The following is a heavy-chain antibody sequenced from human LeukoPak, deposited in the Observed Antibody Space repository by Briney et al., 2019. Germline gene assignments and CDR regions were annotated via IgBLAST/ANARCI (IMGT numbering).Heavy chain of an antibody. CDR2: ISGSGGST. V-gene: IGHV3-23*01. Sequence: GGSLRLSCAASGFTFSSYAMSWVRQAPGKGLEWVSAISGSGGSTYYADSVEGRFTISRDNSKNTLYLQMNSLRAEDTAVYYCAGTDYDFWSGYFGVWGQGTTVTVSS. CDR1: GFTFSSYA. J-gene: IGHJ6*02. CDR3: AGTDYDFWSGYFGV. D-gene: IGHD3-3*01.